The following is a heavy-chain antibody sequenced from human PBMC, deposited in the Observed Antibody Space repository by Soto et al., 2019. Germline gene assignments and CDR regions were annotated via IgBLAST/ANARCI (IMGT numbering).Heavy chain of an antibody. Sequence: QLQLQESGPGLVKPSQTLSLACTVSGGSFSSGGYYCSWIRQLPGKGLEWIGYIYYSGSTYYNPSIKSRFTISLDKSKNQFSLELSSVTAADTAVYYCARATSFAGHHGYWGQGTLVTVAS. CDR2: IYYSGST. V-gene: IGHV4-31*03. CDR3: ARATSFAGHHGY. D-gene: IGHD6-13*01. J-gene: IGHJ4*02. CDR1: GGSFSSGGYY.